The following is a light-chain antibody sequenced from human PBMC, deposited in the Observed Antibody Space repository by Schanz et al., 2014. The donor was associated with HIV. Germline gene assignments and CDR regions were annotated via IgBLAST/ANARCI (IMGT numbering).Light chain of an antibody. J-gene: IGLJ2*01. Sequence: QSALTQPPSASGSPGQSVTISCTGTSSDVGGYNYVSWYQQHPGKAPKLMIYEVSERPSGVPDRFSGSKSGNTASLTISGLQAEDEADYYCSSYADNNNPHVVFGGGTKVTVL. CDR1: SSDVGGYNY. CDR3: SSYADNNNPHVV. V-gene: IGLV2-8*01. CDR2: EVS.